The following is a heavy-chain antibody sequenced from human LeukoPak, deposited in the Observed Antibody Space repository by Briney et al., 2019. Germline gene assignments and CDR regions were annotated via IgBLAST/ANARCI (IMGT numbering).Heavy chain of an antibody. Sequence: GASVKVSCKASGDSFDRYAINWLRQAPGQGLEWMGWINTNTGNPTYAQGFTGRFVFSLDTSLSTAYLQISSLKADDTAVYYCARDSISGSYVHFDHWGQGTLVTVSS. CDR3: ARDSISGSYVHFDH. CDR1: GDSFDRYA. CDR2: INTNTGNP. J-gene: IGHJ4*02. V-gene: IGHV7-4-1*02. D-gene: IGHD1-26*01.